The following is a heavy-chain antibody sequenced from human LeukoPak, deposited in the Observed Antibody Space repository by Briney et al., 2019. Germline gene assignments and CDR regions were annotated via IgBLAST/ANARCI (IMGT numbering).Heavy chain of an antibody. J-gene: IGHJ3*02. D-gene: IGHD3-16*01. Sequence: SVTVSCKASGGTFSSYAMNWVRQAPGQGLEWVARIIPLLGITNHAQKLQGRVTVTADTSTNTAYMELSSLISDDTAVYYCARARSRITFGGIRHAFDIWGQGTLVTVSS. CDR3: ARARSRITFGGIRHAFDI. CDR1: GGTFSSYA. CDR2: IIPLLGIT. V-gene: IGHV1-69*04.